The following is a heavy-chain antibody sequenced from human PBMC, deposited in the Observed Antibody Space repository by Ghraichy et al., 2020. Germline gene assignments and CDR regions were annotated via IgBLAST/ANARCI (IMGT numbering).Heavy chain of an antibody. V-gene: IGHV4-30-2*01. CDR1: GGSISSGGYS. J-gene: IGHJ5*02. CDR3: ARGGVRWLLLSSWFDP. D-gene: IGHD3-22*01. CDR2: IYHSGST. Sequence: SETLSLTCAVSGGSISSGGYSWSWIRQPPGKGLEWIWYIYHSGSTYYNPSLKSRVTISVDRSKNQFSLKLSSVTAADTAVYYCARGGVRWLLLSSWFDPWGQGTLVTVSS.